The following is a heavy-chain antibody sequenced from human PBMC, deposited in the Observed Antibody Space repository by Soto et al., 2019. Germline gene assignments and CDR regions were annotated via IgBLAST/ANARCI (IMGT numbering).Heavy chain of an antibody. Sequence: VQLVESGGGLVKPGGSLRLACATSGFNFSDYYMSWIRQAPGKGLEWISYISSTSSFTNYADSVKGRFTISRDNAENSLFLHMTSLRVEDTAVYYCATERSITWTYFGSGAENSIDVWGQGTTVTVSS. CDR1: GFNFSDYY. CDR2: ISSTSSFT. D-gene: IGHD3-10*01. CDR3: ATERSITWTYFGSGAENSIDV. J-gene: IGHJ6*02. V-gene: IGHV3-11*06.